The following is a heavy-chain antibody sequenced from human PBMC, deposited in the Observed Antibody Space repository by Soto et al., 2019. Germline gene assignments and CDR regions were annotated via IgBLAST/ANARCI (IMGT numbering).Heavy chain of an antibody. CDR3: AKDVSDYYDSSGYYGGFDY. CDR1: GFPFSSYG. Sequence: GGSMRLSCAASGFPFSSYGMHWVRQAPGKGLEWVAVISYDGSNKYYADSVKGRFTISRDNSKNTLYLQMNSLRAEDTAVYYCAKDVSDYYDSSGYYGGFDYWGQGTLVTVSS. V-gene: IGHV3-30*18. CDR2: ISYDGSNK. D-gene: IGHD3-22*01. J-gene: IGHJ4*02.